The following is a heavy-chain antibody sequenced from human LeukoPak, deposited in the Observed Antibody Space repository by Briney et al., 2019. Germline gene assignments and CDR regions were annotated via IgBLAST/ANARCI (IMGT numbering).Heavy chain of an antibody. D-gene: IGHD6-13*01. CDR1: GFTFSNYW. CDR2: INHSGST. J-gene: IGHJ4*02. Sequence: GSLRLSCAASGFTFSNYWMSWVRQAPGKGLEWIGEINHSGSTNYNPSLKSRVTISVDTSKNQFSLKLSSVTAADTAVYYCARGLIIAAAALPLDYWGQGTLVTVSS. CDR3: ARGLIIAAAALPLDY. V-gene: IGHV4-34*01.